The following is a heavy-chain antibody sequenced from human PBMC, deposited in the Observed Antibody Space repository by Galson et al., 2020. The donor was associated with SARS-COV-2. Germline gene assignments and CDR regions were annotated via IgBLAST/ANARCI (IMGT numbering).Heavy chain of an antibody. D-gene: IGHD3-16*02. CDR2: IYYSGST. CDR1: GGSISSGGYY. V-gene: IGHV4-31*03. J-gene: IGHJ4*02. Sequence: SETMSLTCTISGGSISSGGYYWSWIRQHPGKGLEWIGYIYYSGSTYYNPSLKSRVTISVDTSKNQFSMKLSSVTAADTAVYYCASTLRVWGSYRSRYYFDYWGQGTLVTVSS. CDR3: ASTLRVWGSYRSRYYFDY.